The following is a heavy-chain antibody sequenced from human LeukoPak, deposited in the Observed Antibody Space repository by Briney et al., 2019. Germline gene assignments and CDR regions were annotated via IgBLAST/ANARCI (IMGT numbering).Heavy chain of an antibody. D-gene: IGHD3-16*01. V-gene: IGHV1-69*13. CDR1: GGTFSSHA. CDR3: ARDASSGDDYQYYFDY. J-gene: IGHJ4*02. Sequence: ASVKVSCKASGGTFSSHAISWVRQAPGQGLEWMGGIIPIFGTANYAQKFQGRVTITADESTSTAYMELSSLRSEDTAVYYCARDASSGDDYQYYFDYWGQGTLVTVSS. CDR2: IIPIFGTA.